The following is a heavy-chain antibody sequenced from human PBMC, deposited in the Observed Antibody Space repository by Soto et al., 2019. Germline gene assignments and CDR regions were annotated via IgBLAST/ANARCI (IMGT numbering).Heavy chain of an antibody. CDR1: RDTFPRYY. D-gene: IGHD2-2*02. Sequence: SLKVSCHAPRDTFPRYYISWVRQAPGQGLEWMGGLIPIFGTANYAQKFQGRVTITADKSTSTAYMELSSLRSEDTAVYYCARAWKGIVVVPAAISWFDPWGQGTLVTSPQ. J-gene: IGHJ5*02. CDR3: ARAWKGIVVVPAAISWFDP. CDR2: LIPIFGTA. V-gene: IGHV1-69*06.